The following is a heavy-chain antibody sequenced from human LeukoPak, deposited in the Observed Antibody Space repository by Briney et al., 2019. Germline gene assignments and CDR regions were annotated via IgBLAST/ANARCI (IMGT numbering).Heavy chain of an antibody. Sequence: SETLSLTCTVSGGSISSSSYYWGWIRQPPGKGLEWIGSIYYSGSTYYNPSLKSRVAISVDTSKNQFSLKLSSVTAADTAVYYCARGRYSSGWYGGYYFDYWGQGTLVTVSS. CDR2: IYYSGST. V-gene: IGHV4-39*01. D-gene: IGHD6-19*01. J-gene: IGHJ4*02. CDR1: GGSISSSSYY. CDR3: ARGRYSSGWYGGYYFDY.